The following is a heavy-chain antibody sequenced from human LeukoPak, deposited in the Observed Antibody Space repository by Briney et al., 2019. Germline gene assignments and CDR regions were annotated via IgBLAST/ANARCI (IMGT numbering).Heavy chain of an antibody. D-gene: IGHD6-13*01. CDR1: GYTFTSYG. CDR3: ARDGLGFGSAGTPRYYYGMDV. CDR2: ISAYNGNT. Sequence: ASVTVSCMASGYTFTSYGISWVRQAPGQGLEWMGWISAYNGNTNYAQKLQGRVTMTTDTSTSTAYMELRSLRSDDTAVYYCARDGLGFGSAGTPRYYYGMDVWGQGTTVTVSS. J-gene: IGHJ6*02. V-gene: IGHV1-18*01.